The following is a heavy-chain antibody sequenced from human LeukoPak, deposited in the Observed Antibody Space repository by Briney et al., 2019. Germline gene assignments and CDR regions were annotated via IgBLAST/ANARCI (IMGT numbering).Heavy chain of an antibody. CDR3: ARTYDFGRGPPGDAFDN. Sequence: GGSLRLSCAASGFTFTIFGLNWVRQAPGKGPEWVSYIYARSGITYYADSVQGRFTISRDNARESVFLQMDSLRVDDTAVYYCARTYDFGRGPPGDAFDNWGPGTWVIVSS. CDR1: GFTFTIFG. D-gene: IGHD3-3*01. CDR2: IYARSGIT. V-gene: IGHV3-48*01. J-gene: IGHJ3*02.